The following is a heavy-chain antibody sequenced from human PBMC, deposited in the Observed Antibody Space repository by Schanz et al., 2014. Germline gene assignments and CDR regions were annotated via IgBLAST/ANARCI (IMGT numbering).Heavy chain of an antibody. CDR3: ARAPGANASPYYFDY. CDR2: ISWNSYSL. Sequence: EVQLVESGGGLVQPGRSLRLSCAASGFIFEDYAMYWVRQAPGKGLEWVSGISWNSYSLLYADSVQGRFTISRDNAKNSLYLQMNSLRHDDTAFYYCARAPGANASPYYFDYWSQGSLVTVSS. CDR1: GFIFEDYA. D-gene: IGHD2-8*01. V-gene: IGHV3-9*01. J-gene: IGHJ4*02.